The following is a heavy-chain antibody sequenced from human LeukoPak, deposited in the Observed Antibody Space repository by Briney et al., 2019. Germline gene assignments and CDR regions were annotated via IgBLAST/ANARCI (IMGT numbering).Heavy chain of an antibody. V-gene: IGHV3-23*01. Sequence: GGSLRLSCAASGFTFSSYAMSWVRQAPGKGLELVSAISGSGGSTYYADSVKGRFTISRDNSKNTLYLQMNSLRAEDTAVYYCAKAMGITMIVVVPYFDYWGQGTLVTVSS. CDR2: ISGSGGST. D-gene: IGHD3-22*01. CDR3: AKAMGITMIVVVPYFDY. CDR1: GFTFSSYA. J-gene: IGHJ4*02.